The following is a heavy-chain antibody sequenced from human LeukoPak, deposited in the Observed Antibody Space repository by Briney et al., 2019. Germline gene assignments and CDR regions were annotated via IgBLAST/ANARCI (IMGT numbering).Heavy chain of an antibody. Sequence: SQTLSLTCVISGYSVSSNNAASNWIRQSPSRGFEWLGRTYYRSKWYKDYAVSVKSRITINPDTSKNQFSLQLNSVTPEDTAVYYCAREGSDSYVHDNYFDYWGQGNLVTVSS. CDR2: TYYRSKWYK. CDR3: AREGSDSYVHDNYFDY. J-gene: IGHJ4*02. D-gene: IGHD5-18*01. V-gene: IGHV6-1*01. CDR1: GYSVSSNNAA.